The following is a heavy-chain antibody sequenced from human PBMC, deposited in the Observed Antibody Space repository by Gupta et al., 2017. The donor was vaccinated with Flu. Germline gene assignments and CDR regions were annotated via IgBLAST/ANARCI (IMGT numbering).Heavy chain of an antibody. V-gene: IGHV3-33*06. CDR1: GFIFKDSD. Sequence: QVQLVESGGGVFTPGTSLKLPGLATGFIFKDSDMNWVRRTPGGGLEWVSTLWFDGSNEFYADSVKGRFTTSRDNSKNILYLQMERLSVEDTAVYYCAKGTHLFDLWGEGTLVTVSS. J-gene: IGHJ4*02. CDR2: LWFDGSNE. CDR3: AKGTHLFDL.